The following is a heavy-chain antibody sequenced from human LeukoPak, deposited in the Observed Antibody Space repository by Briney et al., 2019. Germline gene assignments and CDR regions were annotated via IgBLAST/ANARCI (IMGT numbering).Heavy chain of an antibody. D-gene: IGHD2-21*02. CDR1: GFAFAEHT. CDR2: ISGDGGNT. J-gene: IGHJ4*02. V-gene: IGHV3-43*01. CDR3: ARYFDNTAYSWRRFDY. Sequence: PRGSLRLSCAASGFAFAEHTMNWVRHPPGKGLQWVSLISGDGGNTQYADSVKGRFTISRDNAKNSLYLQMNSLRAEDTAVYYCARYFDNTAYSWRRFDYWGQGALVTVSS.